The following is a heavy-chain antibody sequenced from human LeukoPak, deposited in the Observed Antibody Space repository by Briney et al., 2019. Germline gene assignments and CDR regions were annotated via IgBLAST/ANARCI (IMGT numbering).Heavy chain of an antibody. V-gene: IGHV3-15*01. Sequence: GGSLRLSCAASGFSLSDAWMSWVRQAPGKGLEWVGRIKSKTDGGTTDYAAPVKGRFTISRDDSKNTLYLQMNSLKTEDTAVYYCTTVAPMTDAFDIWGQGTMVTVSS. CDR3: TTVAPMTDAFDI. D-gene: IGHD3-22*01. J-gene: IGHJ3*02. CDR2: IKSKTDGGTT. CDR1: GFSLSDAW.